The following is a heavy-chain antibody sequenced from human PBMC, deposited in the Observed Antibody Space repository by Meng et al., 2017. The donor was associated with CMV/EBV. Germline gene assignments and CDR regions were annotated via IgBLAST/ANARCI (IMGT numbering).Heavy chain of an antibody. D-gene: IGHD6-19*01. CDR1: GFPFSSYW. V-gene: IGHV3-74*01. J-gene: IGHJ3*02. CDR3: ARDGPNGIAVAGGDI. Sequence: GESLKISCAASGFPFSSYWMHWVRQAPGKGLVWVSRINSDGSSTSYADSVKGRFTISRDNAKNKLYLQMNSLRAEDTAVYYCARDGPNGIAVAGGDIWGQGTMVTVSS. CDR2: INSDGSST.